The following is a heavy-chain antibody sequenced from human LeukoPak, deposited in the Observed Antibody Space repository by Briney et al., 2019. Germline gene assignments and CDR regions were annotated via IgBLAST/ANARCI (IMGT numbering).Heavy chain of an antibody. CDR3: ARGGNDRLPYYYYYMDV. D-gene: IGHD3-22*01. J-gene: IGHJ6*03. Sequence: ASVKVSRKASGYTFTSYDTNWVRQATGQGLEWMGWINPNSGGTNYAQKFQGRVTMTRDTSISTAYMELSRLRSDDTAVYYCARGGNDRLPYYYYYMDVWGKGTTVTVSS. CDR1: GYTFTSYD. V-gene: IGHV1-2*02. CDR2: INPNSGGT.